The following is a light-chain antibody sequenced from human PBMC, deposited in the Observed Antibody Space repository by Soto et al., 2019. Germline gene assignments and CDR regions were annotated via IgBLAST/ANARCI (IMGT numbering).Light chain of an antibody. J-gene: IGLJ1*01. Sequence: CPGTSSDVGGYNYVSWYQQHPGKAPKIKNYDVSKRPSGVPDRFYRTKSGNTASLTISVLQAEDEADYYCCSYAGSYTYGFGTGTKVTVL. CDR1: SSDVGGYNY. V-gene: IGLV2-11*01. CDR3: CSYAGSYTYG. CDR2: DVS.